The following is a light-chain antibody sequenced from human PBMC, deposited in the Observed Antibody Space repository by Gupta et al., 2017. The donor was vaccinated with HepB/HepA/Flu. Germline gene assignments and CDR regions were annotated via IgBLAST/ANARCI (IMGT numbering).Light chain of an antibody. V-gene: IGLV1-44*01. CDR2: SNN. Sequence: QSVLTQPPSASGNTGQTVPISCSGSHSNIGSSTVNWYQQLPGTAPKLLIYSNNQRPSGVPDRFSASKSGTSASLAISGLQSEDEADYYCAAWDDSLNGWVFGGGTKLTVL. CDR3: AAWDDSLNGWV. CDR1: HSNIGSST. J-gene: IGLJ3*02.